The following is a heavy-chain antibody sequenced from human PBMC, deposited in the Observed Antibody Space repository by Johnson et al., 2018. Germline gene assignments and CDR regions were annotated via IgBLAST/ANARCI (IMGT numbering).Heavy chain of an antibody. CDR1: SGSISSVSHF. CDR2: INYSGTT. J-gene: IGHJ6*03. V-gene: IGHV4-39*07. D-gene: IGHD3-22*01. Sequence: QVQLQESGPGLVRPSETLSLTCTVSSGSISSVSHFGAWIRQPPGKGLEWIGSINYSGTTYYNPPLKSRVTILVDTSKNQFSLRLTSVTAAATAGYCCVRIVVASLGNYMDVWGRGTTVTVSS. CDR3: VRIVVASLGNYMDV.